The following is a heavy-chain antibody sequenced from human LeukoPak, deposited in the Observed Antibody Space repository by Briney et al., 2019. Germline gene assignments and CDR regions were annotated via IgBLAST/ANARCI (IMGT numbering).Heavy chain of an antibody. CDR2: ISAYNGNT. V-gene: IGHV1-18*04. D-gene: IGHD3-22*01. J-gene: IGHJ3*02. Sequence: ASVKVSCKASGYTFTGYYMHWVRQAPGQGLEWMGWISAYNGNTDYAQKLQGRVTMTTDTSTSTAYMELRSLRSDDTAVYYCASRDSSGYGAFDIWGQGTMVTVSS. CDR3: ASRDSSGYGAFDI. CDR1: GYTFTGYY.